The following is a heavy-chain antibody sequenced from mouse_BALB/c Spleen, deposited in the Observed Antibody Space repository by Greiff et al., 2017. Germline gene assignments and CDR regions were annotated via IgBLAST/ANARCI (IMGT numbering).Heavy chain of an antibody. V-gene: IGHV1-31*01. CDR3: ARDAPTAWFAY. Sequence: VQLKQSGPELVKPGASVKISCKASGYSFTGYYMHWVKQSHVKSLEWIGRINPYNGATSYNQNFKDKASLTVDKSSSTAYMELHSLTSEDSAVYYCARDAPTAWFAYWGQGTLVTVSA. CDR1: GYSFTGYY. J-gene: IGHJ3*01. CDR2: INPYNGAT.